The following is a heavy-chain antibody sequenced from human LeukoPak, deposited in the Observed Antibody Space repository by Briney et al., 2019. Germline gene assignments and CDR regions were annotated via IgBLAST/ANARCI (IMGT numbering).Heavy chain of an antibody. CDR3: ARDNSIHERGWWFDP. D-gene: IGHD4-23*01. V-gene: IGHV1-46*01. CDR2: INPRGTST. Sequence: ASVKVSCKASGYSFTSHFMHWVRQAPGQGLEWMGLINPRGTSTIYAEKFQGRIIMTRDMSTTTDYMELSSLKSDDTAVYYCARDNSIHERGWWFDPWGQGTLVTVSS. CDR1: GYSFTSHF. J-gene: IGHJ5*02.